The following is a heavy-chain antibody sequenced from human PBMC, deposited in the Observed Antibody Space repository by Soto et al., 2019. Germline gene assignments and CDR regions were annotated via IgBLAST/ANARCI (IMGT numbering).Heavy chain of an antibody. J-gene: IGHJ4*02. D-gene: IGHD3-22*01. CDR2: IIPMFGTA. Sequence: QVQLVQSGAEVKKPGSSVKVSCKASGGTFSRYAINWVRQAPGQGLEWMGGIIPMFGTANYAQKFQGRVTITADESTNTGYMELRSLISEDTAVDYCARDGTLYDSSGYYFLYWGQGTLVTVSS. V-gene: IGHV1-69*01. CDR3: ARDGTLYDSSGYYFLY. CDR1: GGTFSRYA.